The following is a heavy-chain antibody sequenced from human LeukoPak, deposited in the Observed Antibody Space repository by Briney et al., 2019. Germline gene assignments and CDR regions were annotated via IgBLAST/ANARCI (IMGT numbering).Heavy chain of an antibody. J-gene: IGHJ4*02. V-gene: IGHV1-46*01. D-gene: IGHD4-17*01. CDR2: INPSGGST. CDR3: ARERGGVTTVSNDFDY. Sequence: ASVKVSCKASGYTFTSYDINWVRQATGQGLEWMGIINPSGGSTSYAQKFQGRVTMTRDTSTSTVYMELSSLRSEDTAVYYCARERGGVTTVSNDFDYWGQGTLVTVSS. CDR1: GYTFTSYD.